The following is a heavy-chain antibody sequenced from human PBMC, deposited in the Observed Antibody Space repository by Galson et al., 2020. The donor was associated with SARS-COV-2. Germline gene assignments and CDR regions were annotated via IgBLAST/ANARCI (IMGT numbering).Heavy chain of an antibody. CDR1: GYTFNNYA. J-gene: IGHJ4*02. CDR3: ARGAGAWFGELLDY. D-gene: IGHD3-10*01. CDR2: INTNTGNP. V-gene: IGHV7-4-1*02. Sequence: ASVKVSCKASGYTFNNYALNWVRQVPGQGLEWMAWINTNTGNPTYAQGFTGRFVFSLDTSISTAYLQISSLKAEDNAVYYCARGAGAWFGELLDYWGEGTLVTVSS.